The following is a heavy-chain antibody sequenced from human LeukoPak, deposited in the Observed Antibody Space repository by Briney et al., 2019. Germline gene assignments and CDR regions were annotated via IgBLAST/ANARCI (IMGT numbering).Heavy chain of an antibody. J-gene: IGHJ4*02. CDR3: ARSSGWYYFDY. D-gene: IGHD6-19*01. Sequence: SETLSLTCTVSGGSISSYYWSWIRQSPGKGLEWIGSIYYSGSTNYNPSLKSRVTISVDTSKNQFSLKLSSVTAADTAVYYCARSSGWYYFDYWGQGTLVTVSS. V-gene: IGHV4-59*01. CDR2: IYYSGST. CDR1: GGSISSYY.